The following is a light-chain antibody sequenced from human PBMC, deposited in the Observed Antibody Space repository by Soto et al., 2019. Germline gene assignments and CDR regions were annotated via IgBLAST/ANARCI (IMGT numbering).Light chain of an antibody. CDR2: EVS. V-gene: IGLV2-14*01. CDR1: SSDVGGYNY. Sequence: QSALTQPASESGSPGQSITISCTGTSSDVGGYNYVSWYQQHPGKAPKLMIYEVSNRPSGVSNRFSGSKSGNTASLTISGLQAEDEADYYCSSYTSSSTLGVFGGGTKLTVL. J-gene: IGLJ3*02. CDR3: SSYTSSSTLGV.